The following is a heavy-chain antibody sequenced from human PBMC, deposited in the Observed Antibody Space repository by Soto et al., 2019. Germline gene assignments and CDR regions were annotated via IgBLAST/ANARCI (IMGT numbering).Heavy chain of an antibody. Sequence: TLSLTCTVSGASISYGNYAWGWIRQTPGKGLEWIGYINHLETTFYNPSFESRLTLSIDRAKNQFSLNLNSMSAADRAVYFCARGGGSDSFDYWGQGILVTVSS. V-gene: IGHV4-30-2*01. D-gene: IGHD1-26*01. CDR3: ARGGGSDSFDY. CDR2: INHLETT. J-gene: IGHJ4*02. CDR1: GASISYGNYA.